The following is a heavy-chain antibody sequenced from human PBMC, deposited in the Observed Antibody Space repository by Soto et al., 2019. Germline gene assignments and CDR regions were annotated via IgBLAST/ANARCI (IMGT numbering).Heavy chain of an antibody. Sequence: GGSLRLSCAASGFTFSNVWMSWVRQAPGKGLEWVGRVKSKSDGATTDYAAPVKGRFTVSRDDSQKTLSLQMDSLKIEDTAVYFCTTAAGGMWGADYWGQGTQVTVYS. D-gene: IGHD1-1*01. CDR3: TTAAGGMWGADY. V-gene: IGHV3-15*01. CDR2: VKSKSDGATT. J-gene: IGHJ4*02. CDR1: GFTFSNVW.